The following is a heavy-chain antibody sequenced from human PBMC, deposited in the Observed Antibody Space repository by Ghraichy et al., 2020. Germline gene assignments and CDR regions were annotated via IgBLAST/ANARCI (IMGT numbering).Heavy chain of an antibody. CDR2: ISGSGGST. D-gene: IGHD3-10*01. V-gene: IGHV3-23*01. CDR1: GFTFSSYA. J-gene: IGHJ2*01. CDR3: AKNTPSGYWYLDL. Sequence: GGSLRLSCAASGFTFSSYAMSWVRQAQGKGLEWVSNISGSGGSTNHADSVKGRFTISRDNSKNTLYLQMNNLRVEDTAVYYCAKNTPSGYWYLDLWGRGTLVTVSS.